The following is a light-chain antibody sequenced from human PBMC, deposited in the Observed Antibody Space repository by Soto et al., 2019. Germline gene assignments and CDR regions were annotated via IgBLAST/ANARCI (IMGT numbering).Light chain of an antibody. V-gene: IGKV1-5*01. CDR2: DAS. CDR3: QQYYSYPPLT. Sequence: DIQMTQSPSTLSASVGDRVTITCRASQSINNWLAWYQQKPGKAPKLLIYDASSLQSGVPSRFSGSGSGTDFTLTISCLQSEDFATYYCQQYYSYPPLTFGGGTKVDIK. J-gene: IGKJ4*01. CDR1: QSINNW.